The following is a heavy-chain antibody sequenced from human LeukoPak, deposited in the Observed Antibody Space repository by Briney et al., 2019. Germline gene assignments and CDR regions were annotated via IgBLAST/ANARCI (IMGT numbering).Heavy chain of an antibody. V-gene: IGHV1-8*03. J-gene: IGHJ5*02. D-gene: IGHD3-3*01. Sequence: GASVKVSCKASGYTFTSYDINWVRQATGQGLEWMGWMNPNSGNTGYAQKFQGRVTITRNTSISTAYMELSSLRSEDTAVYYCARAVYDFWSGPLNWFDPWGQGTLVTVSS. CDR2: MNPNSGNT. CDR3: ARAVYDFWSGPLNWFDP. CDR1: GYTFTSYD.